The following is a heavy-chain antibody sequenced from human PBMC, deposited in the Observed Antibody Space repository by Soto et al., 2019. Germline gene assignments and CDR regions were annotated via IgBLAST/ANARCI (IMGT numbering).Heavy chain of an antibody. CDR2: ITPFNGDT. Sequence: ASVKVSCKASGYTFSSNSIHWVRQAPGQGLEWMGWITPFNGDTSYAQKFQGRVTMTTDTSTSTAFMELRSLRSDDTAVYYRARARVIVGSTIGSWAPGTLITVSS. CDR1: GYTFSSNS. J-gene: IGHJ5*01. V-gene: IGHV1-18*04. D-gene: IGHD1-26*01. CDR3: ARARVIVGSTIGS.